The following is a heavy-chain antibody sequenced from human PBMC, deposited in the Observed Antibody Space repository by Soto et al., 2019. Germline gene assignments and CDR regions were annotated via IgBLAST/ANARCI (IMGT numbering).Heavy chain of an antibody. CDR3: ARDHYCSGDTCYLISCDY. J-gene: IGHJ4*02. CDR2: ISSSGDTI. Sequence: EVQLVESGGGLAQPGGSLRLSCAASGFSFSTYSMHWVRQAPGQGLEWVSFISSSGDTIHYADSVKGRFTVSRDNAKNALELQMNSLRDEDTAVYYCARDHYCSGDTCYLISCDYGGQGTQVTVSS. D-gene: IGHD2-15*01. CDR1: GFSFSTYS. V-gene: IGHV3-48*02.